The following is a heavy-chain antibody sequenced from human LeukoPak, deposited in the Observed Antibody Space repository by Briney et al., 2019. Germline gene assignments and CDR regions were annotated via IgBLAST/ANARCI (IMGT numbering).Heavy chain of an antibody. D-gene: IGHD5-12*01. CDR1: GFTFDDFA. V-gene: IGHV3-9*01. CDR3: AKDMLDLYSGLHS. CDR2: ISWNSGSI. J-gene: IGHJ4*02. Sequence: GGSLRLSCAASGFTFDDFAMHWVRQAPGKGREWVSGISWNSGSIDYADSVEGRFTISRDNAKSSLYPQMNSLRTEDTALYCCAKDMLDLYSGLHSWGQGTLVTVSS.